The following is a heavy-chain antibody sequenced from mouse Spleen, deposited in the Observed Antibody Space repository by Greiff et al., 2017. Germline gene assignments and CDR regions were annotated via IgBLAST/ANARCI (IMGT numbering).Heavy chain of an antibody. Sequence: VQLQQSGAELVRPGALVKLSCKASGFNIKDYYMHWVKQRPEQGLEWIGWIDPENGNTIYDPKFQGKASITADTSSNTAYLQLSSLTSEDTAVYYCASPYYGNSAWFAYWGQGTLVTVSA. D-gene: IGHD2-10*01. CDR3: ASPYYGNSAWFAY. CDR2: IDPENGNT. J-gene: IGHJ3*01. CDR1: GFNIKDYY. V-gene: IGHV14-1*02.